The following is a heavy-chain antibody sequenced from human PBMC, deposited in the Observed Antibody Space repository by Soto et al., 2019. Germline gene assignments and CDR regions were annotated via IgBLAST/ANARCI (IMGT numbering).Heavy chain of an antibody. D-gene: IGHD6-25*01. CDR2: ISTSGSAK. V-gene: IGHV3-48*03. Sequence: PGGSLRLSCAASGFTFSSYEMNWVRQAPGKRLEWVSYISTSGSAKYYADSVKGRFTISRDNAKNSLYLQMNSLRAEDTAVYYCARVSGYNANWFDPWGQGTLVTVSS. CDR3: ARVSGYNANWFDP. J-gene: IGHJ5*02. CDR1: GFTFSSYE.